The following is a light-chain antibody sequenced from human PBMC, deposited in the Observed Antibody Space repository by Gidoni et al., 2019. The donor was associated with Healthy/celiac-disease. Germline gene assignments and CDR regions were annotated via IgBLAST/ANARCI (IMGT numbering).Light chain of an antibody. CDR1: QSISSY. CDR3: QQSYSTPYT. CDR2: AAS. J-gene: IGKJ2*01. V-gene: IGKV1-39*01. Sequence: DIQMTQSPSSLSASVGDRVTITGRASQSISSYLNWYQQKPGKAPTLLIYAASSLQSVVPSRFSGSGSGTDFTLTISSLQPEDFATYYCQQSYSTPYTFGQXTKLEIK.